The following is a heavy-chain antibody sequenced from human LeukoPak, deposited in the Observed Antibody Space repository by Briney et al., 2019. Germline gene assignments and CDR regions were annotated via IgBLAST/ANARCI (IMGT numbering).Heavy chain of an antibody. V-gene: IGHV3-30*04. J-gene: IGHJ4*02. CDR2: ISYDGSNK. CDR1: GFTFSSYA. CDR3: AREGGYSYGLPFDY. Sequence: GGSLRLPCAASGFTFSSYAMHWVRQAPGKGLEWVAVISYDGSNKYYADSVKGRFTISRDNSKNTLYLQMNSLRAEDTAVYYCAREGGYSYGLPFDYWGQGTLVTVSS. D-gene: IGHD5-18*01.